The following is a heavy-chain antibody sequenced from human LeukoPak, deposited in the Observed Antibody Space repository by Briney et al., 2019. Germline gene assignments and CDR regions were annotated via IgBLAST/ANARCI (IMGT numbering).Heavy chain of an antibody. Sequence: GGSLRLSCTASGFTFGDYAMSWFRQAPGKGLEWVGFIRSKAYGGTTEYAASVKGRFTISRDDSKSIAYLQMNSLKTEDTAVYYCTRDREQLNSGYYMDVWGKGTTVTVSS. CDR2: IRSKAYGGTT. CDR1: GFTFGDYA. J-gene: IGHJ6*03. CDR3: TRDREQLNSGYYMDV. V-gene: IGHV3-49*03. D-gene: IGHD6-13*01.